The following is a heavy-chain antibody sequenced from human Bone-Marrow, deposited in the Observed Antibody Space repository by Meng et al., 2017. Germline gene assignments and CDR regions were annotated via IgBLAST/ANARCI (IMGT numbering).Heavy chain of an antibody. D-gene: IGHD3-10*01. CDR2: ISSSSSYI. CDR1: GFTFDDYA. V-gene: IGHV3-21*01. Sequence: GESLKISCAASGFTFDDYAMHWVRQAPGKGLEWVSSISSSSSYIYYADSVKGRFTISRDNAKNSLYLQMNSLRAEDTAVYYCARMGFGELLSPYGMDVWGQGTTVTVSS. CDR3: ARMGFGELLSPYGMDV. J-gene: IGHJ6*02.